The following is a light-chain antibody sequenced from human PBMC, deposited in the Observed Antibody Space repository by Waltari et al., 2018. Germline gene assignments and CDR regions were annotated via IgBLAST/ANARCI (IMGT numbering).Light chain of an antibody. J-gene: IGLJ1*01. CDR1: SGDVGGYDL. CDR2: DAT. CDR3: SSFTSSSTGI. Sequence: QSALTQPASVPGSPGQSITISCTGTSGDVGGYDLVSWYQQHPGKAPKLMIYDATNRPSGVAYRFSASTSGNTASLTISVLRAEDEAEYYCSSFTSSSTGIFGSGITVTVL. V-gene: IGLV2-14*03.